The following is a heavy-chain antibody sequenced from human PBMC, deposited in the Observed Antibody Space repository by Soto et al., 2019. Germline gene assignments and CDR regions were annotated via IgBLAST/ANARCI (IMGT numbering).Heavy chain of an antibody. D-gene: IGHD3-10*01. Sequence: SETLSLTCTVSGGSISSSSYYWGWIRQPPGKGLEWIANIYYSGSTYYNPSLKSRVTISVDTSKSLFSLGLSSVTAADWAVYYCGRRGGWFDPWGQGPLDTVSS. V-gene: IGHV4-39*02. J-gene: IGHJ5*02. CDR1: GGSISSSSYY. CDR2: IYYSGST. CDR3: GRRGGWFDP.